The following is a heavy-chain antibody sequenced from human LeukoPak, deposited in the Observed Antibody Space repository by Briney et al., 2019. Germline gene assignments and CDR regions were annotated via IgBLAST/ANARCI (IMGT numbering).Heavy chain of an antibody. V-gene: IGHV4-31*03. CDR1: GGSISSGGYY. D-gene: IGHD4-17*01. CDR2: IYYSGST. J-gene: IGHJ4*02. Sequence: PSQTLSLTCTVSGGSISSGGYYWSWIRQHPGKGLEWIGYIYYSGSTYYNPSLKSRVTISVDTSKNQFSLKLSSVTAADTAVYYCARGGVTTVTNGTDYWGQGTLVTVSS. CDR3: ARGGVTTVTNGTDY.